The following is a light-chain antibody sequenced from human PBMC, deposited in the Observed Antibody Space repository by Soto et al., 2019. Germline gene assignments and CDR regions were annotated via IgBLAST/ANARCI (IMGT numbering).Light chain of an antibody. CDR3: QHYNSYWT. CDR1: QSISSW. V-gene: IGKV1-5*03. J-gene: IGKJ1*01. Sequence: DIQMTQSPSTLSASVGDRVTITCRASQSISSWLAWYQQKPGKPPKLLIYKASSLESGVPSRFSGSRSGTEFTLTISSLQPDDFATYYCQHYNSYWTFGQGTKVEIK. CDR2: KAS.